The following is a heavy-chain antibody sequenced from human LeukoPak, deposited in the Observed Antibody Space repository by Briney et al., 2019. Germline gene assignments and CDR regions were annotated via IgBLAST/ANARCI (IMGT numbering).Heavy chain of an antibody. CDR3: ARSHTIAAAGAFDY. CDR1: GFTVSSNY. J-gene: IGHJ4*02. V-gene: IGHV3-66*01. CDR2: IYSGGST. Sequence: GGSLRLSCAASGFTVSSNYMSWVRQAPGKGLEWVSVIYSGGSTYYADSVKGRFAISRDNSKNTLYLQMNSLRAEDTAVYYCARSHTIAAAGAFDYWGQGTLVTVSS. D-gene: IGHD6-13*01.